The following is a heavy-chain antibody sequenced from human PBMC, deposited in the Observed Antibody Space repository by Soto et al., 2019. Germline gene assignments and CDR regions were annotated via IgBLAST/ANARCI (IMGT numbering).Heavy chain of an antibody. Sequence: PSETLSLTCIVSGGSISSRSNYWGWIRQPPGKGLEWIASIYYSGSTYYNPSLKSRVTISIDTSKNQFSLKVNSVTAADTAVYFCARQDRENSFDNWGQGALVTVSS. J-gene: IGHJ4*02. CDR2: IYYSGST. V-gene: IGHV4-39*01. CDR3: ARQDRENSFDN. CDR1: GGSISSRSNY.